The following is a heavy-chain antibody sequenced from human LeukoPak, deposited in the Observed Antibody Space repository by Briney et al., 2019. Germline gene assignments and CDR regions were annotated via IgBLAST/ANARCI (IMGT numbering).Heavy chain of an antibody. D-gene: IGHD3-9*01. CDR3: AKDQEARYFDRTFDY. CDR1: GFTFSSYG. V-gene: IGHV3-30*18. J-gene: IGHJ4*02. CDR2: ISYDGSNK. Sequence: GRSLRLSCAASGFTFSSYGMHWVRQAPGKGLEWVAVISYDGSNKYYADSVKGRFTISRDNSKNTLYLQMNSLRAEDTAVYYCAKDQEARYFDRTFDYWGQGTLVTVSS.